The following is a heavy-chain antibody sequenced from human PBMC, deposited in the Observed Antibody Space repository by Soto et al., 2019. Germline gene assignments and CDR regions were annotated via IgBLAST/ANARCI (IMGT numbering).Heavy chain of an antibody. CDR2: MKPNSGNT. Sequence: QVELVQSGAEVKKPGASVKISCKASGYTFTSYDINWMRQAAGQGLEWMGWMKPNSGNTGYGQKFQGRVTMTRDTSTNTAYMELSGLRSEDTAVYYCVRSGYCPNGVWYFGDLDYWGQGTLVTVS. V-gene: IGHV1-8*02. CDR1: GYTFTSYD. J-gene: IGHJ4*02. CDR3: VRSGYCPNGVWYFGDLDY. D-gene: IGHD2-8*01.